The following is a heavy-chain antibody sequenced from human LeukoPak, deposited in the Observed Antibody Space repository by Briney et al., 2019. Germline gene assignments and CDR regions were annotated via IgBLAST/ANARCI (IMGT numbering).Heavy chain of an antibody. CDR3: ASGFGSPDY. CDR2: IYYSGST. CDR1: GGSIRSYY. Sequence: SETLSLTCTVSGGSIRSYYWSCIRQPPGKGLEWIGYIYYSGSTTYNPSLKSRVTISVDTSKNQFSLKLSSVTAADTAVYYCASGFGSPDYWGQGTLVTVSS. D-gene: IGHD2-2*03. J-gene: IGHJ4*02. V-gene: IGHV4-59*01.